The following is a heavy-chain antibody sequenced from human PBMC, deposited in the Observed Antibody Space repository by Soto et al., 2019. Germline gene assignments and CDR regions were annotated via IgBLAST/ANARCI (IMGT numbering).Heavy chain of an antibody. CDR3: ARGFSGYDSYVDY. CDR1: GGSISSYY. Sequence: PSETLSLTCTVSGGSISSYYWSWIRQPPGKGLEWIGYIYYSGSTNYNPSLKSRVTISVDTSKNQFSLKLSSVTAADTAVYYCARGFSGYDSYVDYWGQGTLVTVS. J-gene: IGHJ4*02. V-gene: IGHV4-59*01. CDR2: IYYSGST. D-gene: IGHD5-12*01.